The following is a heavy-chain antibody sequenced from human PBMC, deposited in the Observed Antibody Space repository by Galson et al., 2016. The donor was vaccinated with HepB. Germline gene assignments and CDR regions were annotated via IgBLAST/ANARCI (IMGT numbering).Heavy chain of an antibody. CDR1: GFTFSNYW. Sequence: SLRLSCAASGFTFSNYWMSWVRQPPGKGLEWVGNIKRDGSEKYYLDSVKGRFTISRDNAKNSLYLQMNSLRAEDTAVYYCARDGSGWLFDSWGQGTLVTVSS. CDR2: IKRDGSEK. CDR3: ARDGSGWLFDS. V-gene: IGHV3-7*01. J-gene: IGHJ4*02. D-gene: IGHD6-19*01.